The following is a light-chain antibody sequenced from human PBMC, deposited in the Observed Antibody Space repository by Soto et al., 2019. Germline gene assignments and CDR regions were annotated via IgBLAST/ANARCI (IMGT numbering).Light chain of an antibody. CDR3: QQRSNWPLT. CDR2: GAS. J-gene: IGKJ5*01. Sequence: EVMMTQSPATLSVSPGERATLSCRASQSVSIDLAWYQHKPGQAPRLLSYGASSRATGIPDRFSGSGSGTDFTLTISSLEPEDFAVYYCQQRSNWPLTFGQGTRLEIK. V-gene: IGKV3-11*01. CDR1: QSVSID.